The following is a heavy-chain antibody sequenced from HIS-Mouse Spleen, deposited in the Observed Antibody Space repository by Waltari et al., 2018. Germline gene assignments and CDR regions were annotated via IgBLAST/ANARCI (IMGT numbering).Heavy chain of an antibody. CDR2: IDWDDDK. Sequence: QVTLRESGPALVKPTQTLALTCTFSGFSPRTSAMCVSWIPQPPGKALEWLARIDWDDDKYYSTSLKTRLTISRDTSKNQVVLTMTNMDPLDSATYYCARIAEGYTSGWYAFDYWGQGTLVTVSS. CDR1: GFSPRTSAMC. D-gene: IGHD6-19*01. V-gene: IGHV2-70*15. CDR3: ARIAEGYTSGWYAFDY. J-gene: IGHJ4*02.